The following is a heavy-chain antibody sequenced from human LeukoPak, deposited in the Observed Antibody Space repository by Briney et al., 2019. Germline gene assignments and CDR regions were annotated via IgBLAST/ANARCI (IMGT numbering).Heavy chain of an antibody. Sequence: ASVKDSCKASGYTFTSYDINWVRQATGQGLEWMGWINPNSGGTNYAQKFQGRVTMTRDTSISTAYMELSRLRSDDTAVYYCARAYGEGFDYWGQGTLVTVSS. CDR3: ARAYGEGFDY. CDR1: GYTFTSYD. D-gene: IGHD4-17*01. CDR2: INPNSGGT. J-gene: IGHJ4*02. V-gene: IGHV1-2*02.